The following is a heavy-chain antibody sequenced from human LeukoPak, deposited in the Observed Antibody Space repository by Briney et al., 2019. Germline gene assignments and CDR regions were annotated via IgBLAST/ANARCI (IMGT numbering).Heavy chain of an antibody. CDR2: TTPGSSAT. CDR3: ATRVDGTYY. D-gene: IGHD1-26*01. Sequence: GESLKISCKGSGYSFTTYWIGWMRQMPGKGLEWMAITTPGSSATQYSASLRGQVTISADTSINTAYMQWSSLKASDSAMYYCATRVDGTYYWGQGTLVTVSS. V-gene: IGHV5-51*01. CDR1: GYSFTTYW. J-gene: IGHJ4*02.